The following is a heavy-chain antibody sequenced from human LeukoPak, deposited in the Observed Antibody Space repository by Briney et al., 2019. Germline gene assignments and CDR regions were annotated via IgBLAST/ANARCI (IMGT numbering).Heavy chain of an antibody. J-gene: IGHJ4*02. D-gene: IGHD2-15*01. Sequence: GGSLRLSCAASGFTFSNYAMSWVRQAPGKGLECVSGISGSGGSTYYADSVKGRFTISRDNSKNTRYLQMNSLRAGDTTIYYCAKGCGGSCYSEFDYWGQGTLVTVSS. CDR1: GFTFSNYA. CDR3: AKGCGGSCYSEFDY. CDR2: ISGSGGST. V-gene: IGHV3-23*01.